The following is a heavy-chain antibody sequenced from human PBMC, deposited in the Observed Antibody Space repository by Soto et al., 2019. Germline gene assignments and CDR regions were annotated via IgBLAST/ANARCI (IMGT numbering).Heavy chain of an antibody. CDR3: ARRVAEQWLVRTHYGMDV. V-gene: IGHV1-18*01. Sequence: ASVKVSCKASGYTFTSYGISWVRQAPGQGLEWMGWISAYNGNTNYAQKLQGRVTMTTDTSTSTAYMELRSLRSDDTAVYYCARRVAEQWLVRTHYGMDVWGQGTTVTVSS. CDR2: ISAYNGNT. D-gene: IGHD6-19*01. CDR1: GYTFTSYG. J-gene: IGHJ6*02.